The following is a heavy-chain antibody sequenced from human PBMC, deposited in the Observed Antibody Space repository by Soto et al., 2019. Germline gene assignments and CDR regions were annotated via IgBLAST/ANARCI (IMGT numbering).Heavy chain of an antibody. V-gene: IGHV3-30-3*01. Sequence: GGSLRLSCAASGFTFSSYAMHWVRQAPGKGLERVAVISYDGSNKYYADSVKGRFTISRDNSKNTLYLQMNSLRAEDTAVYYCARESVDYEHDAFDIWGQGTMVTVSS. CDR1: GFTFSSYA. CDR2: ISYDGSNK. D-gene: IGHD4-17*01. CDR3: ARESVDYEHDAFDI. J-gene: IGHJ3*02.